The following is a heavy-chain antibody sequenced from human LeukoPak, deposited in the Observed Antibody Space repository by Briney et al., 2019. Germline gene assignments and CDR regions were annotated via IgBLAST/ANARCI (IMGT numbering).Heavy chain of an antibody. D-gene: IGHD5-12*01. Sequence: ASVTVSCKASGYTFTSYGISWVRQATGQGLEWMGWMNPNSGNTGYAQKFQGRVTITRNTSISTAYMELSSLRSEDTAVYYCARARSGYDLYYYYYYYMDVWGKGTTVTVSS. CDR1: GYTFTSYG. CDR3: ARARSGYDLYYYYYYYMDV. J-gene: IGHJ6*03. V-gene: IGHV1-8*03. CDR2: MNPNSGNT.